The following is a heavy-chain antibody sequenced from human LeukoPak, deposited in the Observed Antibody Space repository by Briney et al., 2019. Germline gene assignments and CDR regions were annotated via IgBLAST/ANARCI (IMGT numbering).Heavy chain of an antibody. Sequence: ASVKVSCKASGYTFTSYYMHWARQAPGQGLEWMGIINPSGGSTSYAQKFQGRVTMTRDTSTSTVYMELSSLRSEDTAVYYCARAGAVAATSYWFDPWGQGTLVTVSS. CDR2: INPSGGST. J-gene: IGHJ5*02. D-gene: IGHD6-19*01. CDR1: GYTFTSYY. CDR3: ARAGAVAATSYWFDP. V-gene: IGHV1-46*01.